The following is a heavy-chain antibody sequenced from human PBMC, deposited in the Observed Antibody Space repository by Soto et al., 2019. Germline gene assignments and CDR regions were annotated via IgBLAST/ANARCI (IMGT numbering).Heavy chain of an antibody. CDR3: AKEYGRPPRFDP. V-gene: IGHV3-23*01. CDR1: AFNFSNYA. D-gene: IGHD1-1*01. CDR2: ISGGGRAT. J-gene: IGHJ5*02. Sequence: GGSLRLSCAASAFNFSNYAMNWVRQAPGKGLEWVSAISGGGRATYYADSVKGRFAISRDNSKNTLYLQMNSLRVEDTAMYYCAKEYGRPPRFDPWGRGTLVTVS.